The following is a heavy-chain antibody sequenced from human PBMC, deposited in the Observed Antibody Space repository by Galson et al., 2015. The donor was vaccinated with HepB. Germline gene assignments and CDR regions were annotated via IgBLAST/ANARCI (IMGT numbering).Heavy chain of an antibody. Sequence: SVKVSCKASGGTFSSYAISWVRQAPGQGLEWMGGIIPIFGTANYAQKFKGRVTITADESTSTAYMELSSLRSEDTAVYYCAGGFADTAMVTIDYWGQGTLVTVSS. CDR2: IIPIFGTA. J-gene: IGHJ4*02. CDR1: GGTFSSYA. V-gene: IGHV1-69*13. D-gene: IGHD5-18*01. CDR3: AGGFADTAMVTIDY.